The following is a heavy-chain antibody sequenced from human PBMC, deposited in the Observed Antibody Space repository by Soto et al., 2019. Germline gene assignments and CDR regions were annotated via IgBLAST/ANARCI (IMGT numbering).Heavy chain of an antibody. CDR3: ARELLFYDSDGFSWDDAFDI. J-gene: IGHJ3*02. CDR1: GGSLSSSAYS. Sequence: QMHLQESGSGLVKPSQTLSLTCAVSGGSLSSSAYSCSWIRQPPGKGLEWIGFIYQSGSTYYNPSLKGRVTMSLDRPKNQFSLKLSSVTAADTAVYYCARELLFYDSDGFSWDDAFDIWGQGTMVTVSS. D-gene: IGHD3-22*01. V-gene: IGHV4-30-2*01. CDR2: IYQSGST.